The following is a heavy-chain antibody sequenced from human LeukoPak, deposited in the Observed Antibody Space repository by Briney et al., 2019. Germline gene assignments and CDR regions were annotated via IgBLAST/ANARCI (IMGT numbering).Heavy chain of an antibody. CDR2: INHSGST. CDR1: GGSFSGYY. CDR3: ARGEPPPAY. Sequence: SQTLSLTCAVYGGSFSGYYWSWIRQPPGKGLEWIGEINHSGSTNYNPSLKSRVTISVDTSKNQFSLKLSSVTAADTAVYYCARGEPPPAYWGQGTLVTVSS. J-gene: IGHJ4*02. V-gene: IGHV4-34*01.